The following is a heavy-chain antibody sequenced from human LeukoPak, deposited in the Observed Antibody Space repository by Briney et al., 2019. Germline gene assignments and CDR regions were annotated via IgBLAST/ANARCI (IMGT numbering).Heavy chain of an antibody. CDR2: ISAYNGNT. V-gene: IGHV1-18*01. J-gene: IGHJ6*02. D-gene: IGHD6-19*01. Sequence: ASVKVSYKASGYTFTSYGISWVRQAPGQGLEWMGWISAYNGNTNYAQKPQGRVTMTTDTSTSTAYMELRSLRSDDTAVYCCARDGSYSSGWDYYYYGMDVWGQGTTVTVSS. CDR3: ARDGSYSSGWDYYYYGMDV. CDR1: GYTFTSYG.